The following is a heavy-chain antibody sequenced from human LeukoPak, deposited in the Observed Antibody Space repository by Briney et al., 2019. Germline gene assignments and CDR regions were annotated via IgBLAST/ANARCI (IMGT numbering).Heavy chain of an antibody. CDR1: GGSISSYY. D-gene: IGHD3-10*01. CDR3: ARGSGSGSYYKKFDY. CDR2: IYYSGSP. V-gene: IGHV4-59*01. J-gene: IGHJ4*02. Sequence: AEPLSPTCTVSGGSISSYYWSWIRKPPGKGLEWIGYIYYSGSPNYNPSLKSRVTISADTCKNQFSLKLRSVTAPDTAVYYCARGSGSGSYYKKFDYWGQGTLVTVSS.